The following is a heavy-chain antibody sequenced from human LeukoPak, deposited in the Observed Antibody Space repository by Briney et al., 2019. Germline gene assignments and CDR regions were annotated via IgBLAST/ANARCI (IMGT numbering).Heavy chain of an antibody. D-gene: IGHD3-10*01. Sequence: GGSLRLSCAASGFTFDDYAMRWVRQAPGKGLEWVSGISWNSGSIGYADSVKGRFTISRDNAKNSLYLQMNSLRAEDTALYYCAKAARMVRGVINWFDPWGQGTLVTVSS. CDR3: AKAARMVRGVINWFDP. V-gene: IGHV3-9*01. CDR1: GFTFDDYA. CDR2: ISWNSGSI. J-gene: IGHJ5*02.